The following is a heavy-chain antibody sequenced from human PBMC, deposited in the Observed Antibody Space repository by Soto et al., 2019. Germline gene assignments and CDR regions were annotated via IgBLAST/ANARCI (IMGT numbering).Heavy chain of an antibody. J-gene: IGHJ4*02. Sequence: GGSLRLSCAASGFTFSSYGMHWVRQAPGKGLEWVAVIWYDGSNKYYADSVKGRFTISRDNSKNTLYLQMNSLRAEDTAVYYCARGRVHAEVRILGYSSSWYEYWGQGTLVTVSS. CDR3: ARGRVHAEVRILGYSSSWYEY. V-gene: IGHV3-33*01. CDR1: GFTFSSYG. CDR2: IWYDGSNK. D-gene: IGHD6-13*01.